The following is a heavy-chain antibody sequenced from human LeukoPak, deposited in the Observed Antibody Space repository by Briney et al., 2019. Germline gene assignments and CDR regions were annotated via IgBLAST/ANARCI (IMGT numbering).Heavy chain of an antibody. CDR3: ATVRDYGDYVAAFDI. V-gene: IGHV1-24*01. CDR1: GYTLTELS. CDR2: FDPEDGET. Sequence: ASVKVSCKVSGYTLTELSMHWVRQAPGKGLEWMGGFDPEDGETIYAQKFQGKVTMTEDTSTDTAHMELSSLRSEDTAVYYCATVRDYGDYVAAFDIWGQGTMVTVSS. J-gene: IGHJ3*02. D-gene: IGHD4-17*01.